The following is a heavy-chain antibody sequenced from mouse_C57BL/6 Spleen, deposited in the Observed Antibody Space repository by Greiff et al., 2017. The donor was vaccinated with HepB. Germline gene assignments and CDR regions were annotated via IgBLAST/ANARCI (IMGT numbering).Heavy chain of an antibody. J-gene: IGHJ4*01. D-gene: IGHD2-4*01. V-gene: IGHV1-31*01. CDR1: GYSFTGYY. Sequence: EVQLQESGPELVKPGASVKISCKASGYSFTGYYMHWVKQSHGNILDWIGYIYPYNGVSSYNQKFKGKATLTVDKSSSTAYMELRSLTSEDSAVYYCARQYYDYDGYYAMDYWGQGTSVTVSS. CDR2: IYPYNGVS. CDR3: ARQYYDYDGYYAMDY.